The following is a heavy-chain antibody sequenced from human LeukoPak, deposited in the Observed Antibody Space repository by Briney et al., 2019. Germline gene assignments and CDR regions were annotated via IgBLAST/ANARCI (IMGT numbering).Heavy chain of an antibody. Sequence: PGGSLRLSCAASGFTFSSYEMNWVRQAPGKGLEWVSYISSSVSTIYYADSVKGRFTISRDNAKNSLYLQMNSLRAEDTAVYYCAEIGPGVLSYYFDYWGQGTLVTVSS. CDR3: AEIGPGVLSYYFDY. CDR2: ISSSVSTI. J-gene: IGHJ4*02. D-gene: IGHD3-16*02. V-gene: IGHV3-48*03. CDR1: GFTFSSYE.